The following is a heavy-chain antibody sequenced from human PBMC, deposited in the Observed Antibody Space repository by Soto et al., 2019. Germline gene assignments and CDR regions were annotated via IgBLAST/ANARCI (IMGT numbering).Heavy chain of an antibody. CDR1: GDSVSSNSAA. D-gene: IGHD6-13*01. V-gene: IGHV6-1*01. CDR3: ARDFRRYSSSWYHPFDY. J-gene: IGHJ4*02. Sequence: PSQTLSLTCAISGDSVSSNSAAWNWIRQSPSRGLEWLGRTYYRSKWYNDYAVSVKSRITINPDTSKNQFSLQLNSVTPEDTAVYYCARDFRRYSSSWYHPFDYWGQGTLVTVSS. CDR2: TYYRSKWYN.